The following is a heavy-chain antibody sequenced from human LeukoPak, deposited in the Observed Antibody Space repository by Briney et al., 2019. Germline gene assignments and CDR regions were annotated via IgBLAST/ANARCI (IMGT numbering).Heavy chain of an antibody. Sequence: PGGSLRLSCAPSGFTFSSYSMNWVRQAPGKGLGWVSSISSSSYIYYADSVKGRFTISRDNAKNSLYLQMNSLRAEDTAVYYCARVGVRYSSGGTFDYWGQGTLVTVPS. V-gene: IGHV3-21*01. CDR1: GFTFSSYS. CDR2: ISSSSYI. J-gene: IGHJ4*02. D-gene: IGHD6-19*01. CDR3: ARVGVRYSSGGTFDY.